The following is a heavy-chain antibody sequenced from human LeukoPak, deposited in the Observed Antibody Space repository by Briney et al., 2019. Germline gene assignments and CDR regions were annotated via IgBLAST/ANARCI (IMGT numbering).Heavy chain of an antibody. D-gene: IGHD2-15*01. CDR3: ARTYCSGGSCHFDY. V-gene: IGHV4-39*01. CDR2: IYYSGRT. J-gene: IGHJ4*02. Sequence: SETLSLTCTVSGGSMRSSSYYGGWIRQPPGKGVEWIGSIYYSGRTYYNPSLKSRVTISVDTSKNQFSLKLSSVTAADTAVYYCARTYCSGGSCHFDYWGQGTLVTVSS. CDR1: GGSMRSSSYY.